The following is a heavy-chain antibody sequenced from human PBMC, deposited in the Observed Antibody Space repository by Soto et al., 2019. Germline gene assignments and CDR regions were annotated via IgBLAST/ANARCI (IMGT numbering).Heavy chain of an antibody. CDR3: ARTNQNYDFWSGYYTDNWFDP. Sequence: PSETLSLTCTVSGGSISSYYWSWIRQPAGKGLEWIGRIYTSGSTNYNPSLKSRVTMSVDTSKNQSSLKLSSVTAADTAVYYCARTNQNYDFWSGYYTDNWFDPWGQGTLVTVSS. CDR1: GGSISSYY. J-gene: IGHJ5*02. V-gene: IGHV4-4*07. D-gene: IGHD3-3*01. CDR2: IYTSGST.